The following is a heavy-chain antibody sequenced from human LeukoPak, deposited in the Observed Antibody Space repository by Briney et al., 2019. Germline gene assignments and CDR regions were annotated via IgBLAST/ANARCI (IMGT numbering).Heavy chain of an antibody. D-gene: IGHD3-10*01. Sequence: SETLSLTCTVSGDSISSYYCSWIRQPAGKGLEWIGRIYTSGSTNYNPSLKSRVTMSVDTSKNQFSLKLSSVTAADTAVYYCARGSGDTTPPTTWGQGTLVTVSS. CDR1: GDSISSYY. J-gene: IGHJ5*02. CDR3: ARGSGDTTPPTT. CDR2: IYTSGST. V-gene: IGHV4-4*07.